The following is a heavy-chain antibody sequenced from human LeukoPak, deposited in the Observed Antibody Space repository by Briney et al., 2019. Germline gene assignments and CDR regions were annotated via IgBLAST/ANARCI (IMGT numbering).Heavy chain of an antibody. Sequence: GGSLRLSCAASGFTFIDYDMHWVRQVIGKGLEWVSAIGIRGDTHYSGSVKGRFTISRENAESSLYLQMNSLRAEDTAVYYCAKWGRVWGSYRYHNWFDPWGQGTLVTVSS. D-gene: IGHD3-16*02. CDR2: IGIRGDT. J-gene: IGHJ5*02. CDR1: GFTFIDYD. V-gene: IGHV3-13*01. CDR3: AKWGRVWGSYRYHNWFDP.